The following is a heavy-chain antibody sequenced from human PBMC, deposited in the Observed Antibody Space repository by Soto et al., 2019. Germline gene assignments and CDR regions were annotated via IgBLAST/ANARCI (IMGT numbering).Heavy chain of an antibody. CDR1: GGTFSSYA. CDR3: AKSTVVTEGDAFDI. Sequence: QVQLVQSGAEVKKPGSSVKVSCKASGGTFSSYAISWVRQAPGQGLEWMGGIIPIFGTANYAQKFQGRVTITADESTSTADMELSSLRSEDTAVYYCAKSTVVTEGDAFDIWGQGTMVTVSS. V-gene: IGHV1-69*01. J-gene: IGHJ3*02. CDR2: IIPIFGTA. D-gene: IGHD4-17*01.